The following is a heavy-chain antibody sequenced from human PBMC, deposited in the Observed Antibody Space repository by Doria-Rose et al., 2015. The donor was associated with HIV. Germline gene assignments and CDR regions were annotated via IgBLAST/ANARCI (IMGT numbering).Heavy chain of an antibody. CDR1: GGSFSGYY. D-gene: IGHD1-1*01. J-gene: IGHJ6*02. CDR2: INHSRSN. V-gene: IGHV4-34*01. Sequence: QVQLQQWGAGLVKPSETLSLTCAVFGGSFSGYYWSWIRQPPGKGLEWIGEINHSRSNNYKTSLKSRITISLDTSKNLFSLKLSSVTAADTAAYYCARGLLRGGWNDVDYYYGMDVWGQGTTVTVSS. CDR3: ARGLLRGGWNDVDYYYGMDV.